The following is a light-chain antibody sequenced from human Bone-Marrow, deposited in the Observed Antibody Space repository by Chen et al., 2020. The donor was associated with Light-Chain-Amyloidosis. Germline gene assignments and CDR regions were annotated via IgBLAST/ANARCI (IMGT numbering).Light chain of an antibody. J-gene: IGLJ3*02. V-gene: IGLV3-21*02. CDR1: NIASTS. Sequence: SYVLNQPSSVSVAPGQTATIACGGNNIASTSVHWYQQTPGQAPRLVVYDDSDRPSGIPELLSVANSGCTATLTISSVGAGDEADYYCQVGDRSSDRPVFGGGTKLTVL. CDR2: DDS. CDR3: QVGDRSSDRPV.